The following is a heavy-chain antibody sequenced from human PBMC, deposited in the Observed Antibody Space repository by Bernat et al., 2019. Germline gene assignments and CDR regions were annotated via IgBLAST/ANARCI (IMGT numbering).Heavy chain of an antibody. V-gene: IGHV3-30*18. Sequence: QVQLVESGGRVVQPGRSLRLSCATSGFTFSNYGMQWVRQAPGKGLEWVAVISDDGSTKHYADSVSGRCTVSRDNSKNTLYLQMNSLRAEDTAVYYCAKEKGGNYMPLDYWGQGTLVTVSS. CDR2: ISDDGSTK. CDR3: AKEKGGNYMPLDY. D-gene: IGHD1-26*01. CDR1: GFTFSNYG. J-gene: IGHJ4*02.